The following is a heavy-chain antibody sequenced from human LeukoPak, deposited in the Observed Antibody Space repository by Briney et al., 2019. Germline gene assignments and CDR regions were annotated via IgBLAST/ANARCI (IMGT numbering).Heavy chain of an antibody. CDR2: IYYSGST. J-gene: IGHJ6*03. CDR3: ARALMALRFLEPVNYYYMDV. D-gene: IGHD3-3*01. CDR1: GGSISSYY. V-gene: IGHV4-59*01. Sequence: PSETLSLTCTVSGGSISSYYWSWIRQPPGKGLEGIGYIYYSGSTNYNPSLKSRVTISVDTSKNQFSLKLSSVTAADTAVYYCARALMALRFLEPVNYYYMDVWGKGTTVTVSS.